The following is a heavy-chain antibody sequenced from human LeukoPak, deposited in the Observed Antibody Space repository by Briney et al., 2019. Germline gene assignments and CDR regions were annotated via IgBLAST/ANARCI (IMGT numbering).Heavy chain of an antibody. Sequence: PSQTLSLTCTVSGGSISSGGYYWSWIRQHPGKGLEWIGYIYYSGSTYYNPSLKSRVTISVDTSKNQFSLKLSSVTAADTAVYYCVRGGDSSNRKRSLGFWGQGTLVTVSS. CDR3: VRGGDSSNRKRSLGF. CDR1: GGSISSGGYY. V-gene: IGHV4-31*03. D-gene: IGHD6-13*01. CDR2: IYYSGST. J-gene: IGHJ4*02.